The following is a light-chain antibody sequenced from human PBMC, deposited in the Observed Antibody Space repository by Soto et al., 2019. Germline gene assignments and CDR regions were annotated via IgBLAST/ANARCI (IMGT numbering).Light chain of an antibody. V-gene: IGKV1-5*01. CDR2: DAS. CDR3: QQSSSFPT. CDR1: QIFRSW. J-gene: IGKJ1*01. Sequence: DIQITQSPSTLSASVGDRGTSTCRASQIFRSWLAWYQQKPGKAPKLLIYDASSLESGVPSRFSGSGSGTEFTLTNSSVQRDEFATYYCQQSSSFPTFGQGTKVDIK.